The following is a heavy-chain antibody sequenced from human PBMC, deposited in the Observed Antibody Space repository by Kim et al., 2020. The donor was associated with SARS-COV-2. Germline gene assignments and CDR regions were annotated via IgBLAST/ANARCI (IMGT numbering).Heavy chain of an antibody. D-gene: IGHD3-10*01. V-gene: IGHV3-66*01. Sequence: VGSLRLSCAASGFTVSSNYMSWVRQAPGKGLEWVSVIYIGGSTYYADSVKGRFTISRDNSKNTLYLQMNSLRAEDTAVYYCARDPYYGSGSYFHYGMDVWGQGTTVTVSS. CDR1: GFTVSSNY. J-gene: IGHJ6*02. CDR2: IYIGGST. CDR3: ARDPYYGSGSYFHYGMDV.